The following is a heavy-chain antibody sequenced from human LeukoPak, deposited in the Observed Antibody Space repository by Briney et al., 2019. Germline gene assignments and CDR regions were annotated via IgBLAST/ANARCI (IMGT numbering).Heavy chain of an antibody. V-gene: IGHV3-21*01. Sequence: TPGGSLRLSCAASGFTFSSYSMNWVRQAPGKGLEWVSSISSSSSYIYYADSVKGRFTISRDNAKNSLYLQMNSLRAEDTAVYYCARDVFWSGYSPDYWGQGTLVTVSS. CDR1: GFTFSSYS. CDR2: ISSSSSYI. D-gene: IGHD3-3*01. J-gene: IGHJ4*02. CDR3: ARDVFWSGYSPDY.